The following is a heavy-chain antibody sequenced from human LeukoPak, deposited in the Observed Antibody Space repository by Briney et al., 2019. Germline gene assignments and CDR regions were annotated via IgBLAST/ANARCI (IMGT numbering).Heavy chain of an antibody. CDR1: GFTFSSYS. D-gene: IGHD3-9*01. CDR2: ISSSSSYI. J-gene: IGHJ6*02. CDR3: AREVCYDILTGYYNPCYYGMDV. V-gene: IGHV3-21*01. Sequence: GGSLRLSCAASGFTFSSYSMNWVRQAPGKGLEWFSSISSSSSYIYYADSVKGRFTISRDNAKNSLYLQMNSLRAEDTAVYYCAREVCYDILTGYYNPCYYGMDVWGQGTTVTVSS.